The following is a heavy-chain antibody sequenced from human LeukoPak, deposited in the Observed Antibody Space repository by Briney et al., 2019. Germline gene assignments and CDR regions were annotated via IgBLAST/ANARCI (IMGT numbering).Heavy chain of an antibody. J-gene: IGHJ3*02. CDR2: ISAYNGNT. Sequence: ASVKVSCKASGYTSTRYGISWVRQAPGQGLEWMGWISAYNGNTNYAQKLQGRVTMTTDTSTSTAYMELRSLRSDDTAVYYCARDQKLGINDAFDIWGQGTMVTVSS. V-gene: IGHV1-18*01. CDR3: ARDQKLGINDAFDI. CDR1: GYTSTRYG. D-gene: IGHD7-27*01.